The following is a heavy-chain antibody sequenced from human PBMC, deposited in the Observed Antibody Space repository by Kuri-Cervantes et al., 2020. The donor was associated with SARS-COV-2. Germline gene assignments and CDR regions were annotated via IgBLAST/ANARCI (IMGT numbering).Heavy chain of an antibody. CDR1: GFIFSSYW. Sequence: GGSLRLSCAASGFIFSSYWMHWVRQAPGKGLVWVSRINSDGSSTSYADSVKGRFTISRDNAKNTLYLQMNSLRAEDTAVYYCARDRYDFWSGLGYYYYGMDVWGQGTTVTVS. J-gene: IGHJ6*02. V-gene: IGHV3-74*01. D-gene: IGHD3-3*01. CDR2: INSDGSST. CDR3: ARDRYDFWSGLGYYYYGMDV.